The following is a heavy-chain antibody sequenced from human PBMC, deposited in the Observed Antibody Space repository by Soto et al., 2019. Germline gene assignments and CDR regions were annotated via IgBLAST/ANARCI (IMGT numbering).Heavy chain of an antibody. V-gene: IGHV3-30*18. D-gene: IGHD3-3*01. CDR3: AKDALFTIDEYHMDV. Sequence: QVQLVESGGGVVQSGRSLRLFCAASGFTLSSHGMHWVRQAPGKGLEWVAFVSFDENNRYYADSVKGRFTTFRDSAKNTVYLQMNSLRSEDTAVYYCAKDALFTIDEYHMDVWGKGTTVTVSS. J-gene: IGHJ6*03. CDR1: GFTLSSHG. CDR2: VSFDENNR.